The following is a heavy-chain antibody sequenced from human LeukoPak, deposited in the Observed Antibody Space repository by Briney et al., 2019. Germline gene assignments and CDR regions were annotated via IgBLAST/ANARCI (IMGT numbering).Heavy chain of an antibody. D-gene: IGHD4-17*01. J-gene: IGHJ4*02. Sequence: ASVKVSCKASGYTFTGYYMHWVRQAPGQGLEWMGWINPNSGGTNYAQKFQGRVTMTRDTSISTAYMELSRLRSDDTAVYYCAPLDYGDYDYFDYWGQGTLVTVSS. CDR3: APLDYGDYDYFDY. V-gene: IGHV1-2*02. CDR1: GYTFTGYY. CDR2: INPNSGGT.